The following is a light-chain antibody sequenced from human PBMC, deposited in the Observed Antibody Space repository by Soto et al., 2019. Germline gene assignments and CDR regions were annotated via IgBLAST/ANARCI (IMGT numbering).Light chain of an antibody. V-gene: IGLV2-14*01. J-gene: IGLJ1*01. CDR2: GVT. Sequence: QSALTQPASVSGSPGQSITISCTGTSSDVGAYYSVSWYQHHPGKAPTLIIYGVTNRPSGVSNRFSGSKSGNTASLTISGLQAEDEADYHCSSYTSGSSHYVFGTGTKVTVL. CDR1: SSDVGAYYS. CDR3: SSYTSGSSHYV.